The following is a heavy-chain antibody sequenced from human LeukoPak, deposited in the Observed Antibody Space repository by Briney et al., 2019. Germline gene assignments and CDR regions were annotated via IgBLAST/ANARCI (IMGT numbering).Heavy chain of an antibody. Sequence: SETLSLTCTVSGDSISSRGYYWGWVRQPPGKGLEWIGSVYYSGGTHSSPSLKSRVTISVDTSNNQFSLKLSSVTAADTAVYYCARGVPYSSGHGDFDYWGRGTLVTVSS. V-gene: IGHV4-39*01. CDR2: VYYSGGT. D-gene: IGHD6-19*01. J-gene: IGHJ4*02. CDR3: ARGVPYSSGHGDFDY. CDR1: GDSISSRGYY.